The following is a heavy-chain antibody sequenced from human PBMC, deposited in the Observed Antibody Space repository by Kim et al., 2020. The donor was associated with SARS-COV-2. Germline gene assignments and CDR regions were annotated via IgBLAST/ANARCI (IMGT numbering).Heavy chain of an antibody. CDR1: GGSVSSGAYY. V-gene: IGHV4-61*08. CDR3: ARVRIRVPFDY. J-gene: IGHJ4*02. Sequence: SETLSLTCTVSGGSVSSGAYYWSWIRQPPGKGLEWIGYIYYNGNTNYNPSLKSRVTMSIDTSKNQFSLKLTSVTAADTAVYYCARVRIRVPFDYWGQGTLVTVSS. CDR2: IYYNGNT.